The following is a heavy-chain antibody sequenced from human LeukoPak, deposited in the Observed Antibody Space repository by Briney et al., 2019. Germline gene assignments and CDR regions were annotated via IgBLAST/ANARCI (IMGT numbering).Heavy chain of an antibody. Sequence: GGSLRLSCAASGFIFNKDAMHWVRQAPGRGLEWVAFIWFDGSNKHYADSVKGRFTISRDNSEDTVFLQMNSLRSEDTAVYYCASADYYDSSGPNWFDPWGQGTLVTVSS. CDR2: IWFDGSNK. CDR1: GFIFNKDA. D-gene: IGHD3-22*01. J-gene: IGHJ5*02. CDR3: ASADYYDSSGPNWFDP. V-gene: IGHV3-30*02.